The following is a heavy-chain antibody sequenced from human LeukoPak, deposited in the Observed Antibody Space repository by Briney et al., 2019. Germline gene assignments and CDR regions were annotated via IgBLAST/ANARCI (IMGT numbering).Heavy chain of an antibody. CDR1: GGTFSSYA. V-gene: IGHV1-69*04. J-gene: IGHJ4*02. CDR2: IIPILGIA. CDR3: ARNYYDSSGYSKIFDY. D-gene: IGHD3-22*01. Sequence: SVKVSCKASGGTFSSYAISWVRQAPGQGLEWMGRIIPILGIANYAQKFQGRVTITADKSTSTAYMELSSLRSEDTAVYYCARNYYDSSGYSKIFDYWGQGTLVTVSS.